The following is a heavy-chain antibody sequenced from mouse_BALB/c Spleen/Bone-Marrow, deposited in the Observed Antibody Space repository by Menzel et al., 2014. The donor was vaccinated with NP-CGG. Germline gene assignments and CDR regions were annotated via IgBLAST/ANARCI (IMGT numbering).Heavy chain of an antibody. CDR2: INPYNDGT. CDR3: VRGVYYDYDEGALDY. CDR1: GYTFTSYV. D-gene: IGHD2-4*01. J-gene: IGHJ4*01. V-gene: IGHV1-14*01. Sequence: EVQLQESGPELIKPGASVKMSCKASGYTFTSYVIHWVKQKPGQGLKWIGYINPYNDGTKYNEKFKGKATLTSDKSSSTAYMALSSLASEDSAVYYCVRGVYYDYDEGALDYWGQGTSVTVSS.